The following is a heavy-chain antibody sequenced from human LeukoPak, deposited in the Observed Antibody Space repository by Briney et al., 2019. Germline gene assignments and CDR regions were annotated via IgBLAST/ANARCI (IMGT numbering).Heavy chain of an antibody. J-gene: IGHJ2*01. CDR3: ARMIAAAGTEYFDL. D-gene: IGHD6-13*01. Sequence: SETLSLTCIVSGGSISNYYWSWIRQPPRKGLEWIGYVHYSGNTNYNPSLKSRVAIPVDTSKNQFSLKLISVTAADTAVYYCARMIAAAGTEYFDLWGRGALVTVSS. V-gene: IGHV4-59*01. CDR1: GGSISNYY. CDR2: VHYSGNT.